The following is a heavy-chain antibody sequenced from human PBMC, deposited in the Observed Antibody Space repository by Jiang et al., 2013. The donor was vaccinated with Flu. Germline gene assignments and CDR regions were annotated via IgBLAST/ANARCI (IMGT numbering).Heavy chain of an antibody. CDR2: IYYSGST. CDR3: ARLSTVTRGPYFDH. D-gene: IGHD4-17*01. J-gene: IGHJ4*02. Sequence: GPGLVKPSETLSLTCTVSGGSISSRSYYWGWIRQPPGKGLEWIGSIYYSGSTYYNPSLKSRVTISVDTSKNQFSLKLSSVTAADTAVYYCARLSTVTRGPYFDHWGQGTLVTVSS. CDR1: GGSISSRSYY. V-gene: IGHV4-39*07.